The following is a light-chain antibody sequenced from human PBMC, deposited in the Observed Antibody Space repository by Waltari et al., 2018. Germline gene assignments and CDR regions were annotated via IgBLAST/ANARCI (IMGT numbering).Light chain of an antibody. CDR2: EAS. Sequence: DIQMTQSPSSLSAFVGDRVTITCRASQDISHYLAWYQQRPGQVPRLLIYEASTLQSGVPSRFSGSGSGTDFTLTISSLQPEDVATYYCQKYTSAPRTFGPGTKIESK. CDR1: QDISHY. V-gene: IGKV1-27*01. CDR3: QKYTSAPRT. J-gene: IGKJ3*01.